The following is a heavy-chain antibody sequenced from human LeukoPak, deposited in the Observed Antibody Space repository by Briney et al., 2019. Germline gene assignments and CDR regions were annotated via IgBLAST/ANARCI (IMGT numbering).Heavy chain of an antibody. Sequence: GRSLRLSCAASGFTFTNYWMSWVRQAPGKGLEWVANIKQDGSKIFYVDSVKGRFTISRDNAKNSLYLQINSLRAEDTAVYYCARTGTTFDYWGQGTLVTVSS. CDR3: ARTGTTFDY. D-gene: IGHD1-7*01. J-gene: IGHJ4*02. CDR2: IKQDGSKI. V-gene: IGHV3-7*01. CDR1: GFTFTNYW.